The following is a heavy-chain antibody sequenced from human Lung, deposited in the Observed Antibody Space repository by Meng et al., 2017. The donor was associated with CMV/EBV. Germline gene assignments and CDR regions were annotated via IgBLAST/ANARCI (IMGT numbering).Heavy chain of an antibody. D-gene: IGHD1-26*01. CDR3: ARVEVGITSGDY. Sequence: AQLVQAGGGVKKPGASVKGSCKASGYTFTNYGITWVRQAPGQGLEWMGWINAYNGDTNYAQTLQGRVTMTTDTSTSTAYMELRSLRSDDTAVYYCARVEVGITSGDYWGQGTLVTVSS. J-gene: IGHJ4*02. V-gene: IGHV1-18*01. CDR2: INAYNGDT. CDR1: GYTFTNYG.